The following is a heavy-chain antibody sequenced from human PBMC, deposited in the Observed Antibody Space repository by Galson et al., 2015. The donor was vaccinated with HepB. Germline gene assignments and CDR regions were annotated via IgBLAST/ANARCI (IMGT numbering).Heavy chain of an antibody. CDR1: GYTFTNYG. CDR2: ISVYTGNT. CDR3: ARDKGTVAGYIDL. J-gene: IGHJ5*02. D-gene: IGHD6-19*01. Sequence: SVKVSCKASGYTFTNYGISWVRQAPGQGLEWMGWISVYTGNTEYAQNLQGRVTMTTDTSTSAAYMELRSLRSDDTAVYYCARDKGTVAGYIDLWGQGTLVTVSS. V-gene: IGHV1-18*04.